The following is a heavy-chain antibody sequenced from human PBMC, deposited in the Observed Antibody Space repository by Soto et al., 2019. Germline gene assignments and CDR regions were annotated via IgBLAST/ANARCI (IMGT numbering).Heavy chain of an antibody. Sequence: SSETLSLTCTVSGGSISSYFWICIRQPAGKGPEWIGRIYSSGSTNYNPSLKSRVTMSVDTSKNQFSLRLSSVTAADTAVYYCAREARGQFDYWGQGTLVTVSS. CDR3: AREARGQFDY. CDR1: GGSISSYF. CDR2: IYSSGST. J-gene: IGHJ4*02. V-gene: IGHV4-4*07.